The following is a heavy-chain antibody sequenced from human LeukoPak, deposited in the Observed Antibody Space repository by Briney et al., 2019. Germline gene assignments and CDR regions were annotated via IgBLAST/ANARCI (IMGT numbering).Heavy chain of an antibody. CDR2: LSGSGITT. CDR3: ARGIYSSGWSYFDY. J-gene: IGHJ4*01. Sequence: GGSLRLSCAASGFTFSNSAMSWVRQAPGKGLEWVSTLSGSGITTYYADSVKGRFTISRDNSKNTLYLQMNSLRAEDTAVYYCARGIYSSGWSYFDYWGHGTLVTVSS. CDR1: GFTFSNSA. V-gene: IGHV3-23*01. D-gene: IGHD6-19*01.